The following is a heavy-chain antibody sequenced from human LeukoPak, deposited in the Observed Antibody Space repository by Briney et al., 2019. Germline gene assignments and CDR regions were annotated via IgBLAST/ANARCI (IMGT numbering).Heavy chain of an antibody. V-gene: IGHV1-18*01. J-gene: IGHJ4*02. Sequence: ASVTVSFKASGYTFTSYGISWVRQAPGQGREWMGWISAYNGNTNHAQKLQGRVTITTDTSTSTAYMELRSLRSDDTAVYYCARGRSYTQFDYWGQGTLVTVSS. CDR3: ARGRSYTQFDY. CDR2: ISAYNGNT. CDR1: GYTFTSYG. D-gene: IGHD1-26*01.